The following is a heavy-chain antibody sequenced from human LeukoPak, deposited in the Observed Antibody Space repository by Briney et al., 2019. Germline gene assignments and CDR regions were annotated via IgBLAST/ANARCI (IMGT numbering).Heavy chain of an antibody. CDR2: IYSSGNT. CDR1: GASISDFY. CDR3: VRHSGDY. Sequence: SETLSLTCSVAGASISDFYWSWLRQPAGKGLEWIGRIYSSGNTNYNPSLRSRVTMSLDASKNQFSLELRSVTAADTAVYYCVRHSGDYWGQGTLVTVSS. D-gene: IGHD7-27*01. J-gene: IGHJ4*02. V-gene: IGHV4-4*07.